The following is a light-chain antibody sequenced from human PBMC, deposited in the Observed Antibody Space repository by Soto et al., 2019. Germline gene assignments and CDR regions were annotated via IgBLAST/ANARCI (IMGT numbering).Light chain of an antibody. V-gene: IGKV3-15*01. CDR3: HQYNDCPLT. J-gene: IGKJ1*01. Sequence: VVMTQSPDTLSVSPGERATLSCRASQGVSSRLAWYQQKPGQAPRLLMYAASARATGIPARFTGSGSGAEFTLTISSLQSEDSAVYYCHQYNDCPLTVGLGTKVETK. CDR1: QGVSSR. CDR2: AAS.